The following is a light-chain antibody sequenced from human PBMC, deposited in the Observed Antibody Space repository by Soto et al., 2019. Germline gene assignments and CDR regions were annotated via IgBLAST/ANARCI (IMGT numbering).Light chain of an antibody. CDR1: SSDVGAYDY. CDR3: SSYTSSSTRL. Sequence: QSALTQPASVSGSPGQSITISCTGTSSDVGAYDYVSWYQQHPDKAPKLMIYEVSNRPSGVSNRFSGSKSVNTATLTISGLQADDEADYYCSSYTSSSTRLFGTGTKVTLL. V-gene: IGLV2-14*03. CDR2: EVS. J-gene: IGLJ1*01.